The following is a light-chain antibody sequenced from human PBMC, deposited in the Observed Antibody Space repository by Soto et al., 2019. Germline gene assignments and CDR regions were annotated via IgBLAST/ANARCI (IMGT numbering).Light chain of an antibody. CDR2: GAS. CDR3: QQYGRSGYT. CDR1: QSVRSSY. Sequence: EIVLTQSPGTLSLSPGERATLSCRASQSVRSSYLAWYQQKPGQAPRLLIYGASSRATGIPDRFSGSVAGRDFTLTISRLEPEDFAVYYCQQYGRSGYTFGQGTKLEIK. J-gene: IGKJ2*01. V-gene: IGKV3-20*01.